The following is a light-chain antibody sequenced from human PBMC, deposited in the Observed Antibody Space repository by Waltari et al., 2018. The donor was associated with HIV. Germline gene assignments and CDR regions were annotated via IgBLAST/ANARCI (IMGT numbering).Light chain of an antibody. Sequence: DIVMTQSPLSLPVTPGEPASISCRSSQILLHSNGYNYLDWYLQKPGQSPQLLIYLGSNRASGVPDRFSGSGSGTDFTLKISRVEAEDVGGYYCMQTLQTPYIFGQGTKLGIK. CDR3: MQTLQTPYI. V-gene: IGKV2-28*01. CDR1: QILLHSNGYNY. CDR2: LGS. J-gene: IGKJ2*01.